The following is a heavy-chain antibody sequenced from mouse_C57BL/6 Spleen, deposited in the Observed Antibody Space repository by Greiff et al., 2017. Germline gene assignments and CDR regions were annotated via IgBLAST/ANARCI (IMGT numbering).Heavy chain of an antibody. CDR1: GFTFSSYA. CDR3: ARRRGSSSPYFDV. Sequence: EVQRVESGGGLVKPGGSLKLSCAASGFTFSSYAMSWVRQTPEKRLEWVATISDGGSYTYYPDNVKGRFTISRDNAKNNLYLQMSHLKSEDTAMYYCARRRGSSSPYFDVWGTGTTVTVSS. J-gene: IGHJ1*03. D-gene: IGHD1-1*01. CDR2: ISDGGSYT. V-gene: IGHV5-4*03.